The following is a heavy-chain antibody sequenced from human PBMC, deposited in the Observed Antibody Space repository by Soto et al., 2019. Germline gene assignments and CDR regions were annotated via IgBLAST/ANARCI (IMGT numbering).Heavy chain of an antibody. D-gene: IGHD6-19*01. Sequence: GGSLRLSCAASGFTFSSYWMHWVRQVPGKGLVWVSRINSDGSSTSSADSVKGRFTISRDNAKNTLYLQMNSLRAEDTAVYYCARGRGWYWFDPWGQGTLVTVSS. V-gene: IGHV3-74*01. J-gene: IGHJ5*02. CDR2: INSDGSST. CDR3: ARGRGWYWFDP. CDR1: GFTFSSYW.